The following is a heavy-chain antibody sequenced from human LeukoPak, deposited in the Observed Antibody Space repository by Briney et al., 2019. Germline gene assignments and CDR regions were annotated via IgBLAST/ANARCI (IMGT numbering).Heavy chain of an antibody. CDR2: ISAYNGNT. V-gene: IGHV1-18*01. D-gene: IGHD1-26*01. J-gene: IGHJ4*02. CDR3: ARNVIVGAVFDN. Sequence: ASVKVSCKASGYTFTSYGINWVRQAPGQGLEWMGWISAYNGNTNYAQKLQGRVTMTTDTTENTAYMELRSLRSDDTAVYSCARNVIVGAVFDNWGQGTLVTVSS. CDR1: GYTFTSYG.